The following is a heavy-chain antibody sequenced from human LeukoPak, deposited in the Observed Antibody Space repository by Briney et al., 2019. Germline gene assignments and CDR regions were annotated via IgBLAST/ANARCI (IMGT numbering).Heavy chain of an antibody. CDR1: GGSISSFSYY. CDR3: LLTYGDSSKTGMGANYYYMDV. J-gene: IGHJ6*03. D-gene: IGHD3-22*01. V-gene: IGHV4-39*07. Sequence: TETLSLTCTVSGGSISSFSYYWGWIRQPPGRGLEWIGTIYYSGSTYYNPSLKSRVTISVDTSKNQFSLKLSSVTAADTAVYYCLLTYGDSSKTGMGANYYYMDVWGKGTTVTVSS. CDR2: IYYSGST.